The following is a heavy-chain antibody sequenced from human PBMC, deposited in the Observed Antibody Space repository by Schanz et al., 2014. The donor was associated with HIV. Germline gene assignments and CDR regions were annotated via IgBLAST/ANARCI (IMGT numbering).Heavy chain of an antibody. Sequence: EVQLLESGGGLVQPGGSLRLSCAASGFTFSSYAMSWVRQAPGKGLEWVSAISGSGISTDYADSVKGQFTISRDNSKNTLYLQMNSLRAEDTAVYYCAKGQRGMVRGDIDYWGQGTLVTVSS. D-gene: IGHD3-10*01. CDR3: AKGQRGMVRGDIDY. J-gene: IGHJ4*02. V-gene: IGHV3-23*01. CDR2: ISGSGIST. CDR1: GFTFSSYA.